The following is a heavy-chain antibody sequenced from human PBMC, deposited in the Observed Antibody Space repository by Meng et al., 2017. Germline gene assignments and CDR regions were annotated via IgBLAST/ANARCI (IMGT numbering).Heavy chain of an antibody. D-gene: IGHD6-13*01. CDR1: GFTFSSYG. J-gene: IGHJ1*01. CDR3: ARNQHSSSWFGGLQH. Sequence: GESLKISCAASGFTFSSYGMHWVRQAPGKGLECVAVIWYDGSNKYYADSVKGRFTIYRDNSKNTLYLQMNSLRAEDTAVYYCARNQHSSSWFGGLQHWGQGTLVTVSS. CDR2: IWYDGSNK. V-gene: IGHV3-33*01.